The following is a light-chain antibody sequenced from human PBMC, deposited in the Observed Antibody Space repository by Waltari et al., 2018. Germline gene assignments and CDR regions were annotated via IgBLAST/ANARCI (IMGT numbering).Light chain of an antibody. CDR2: GAS. CDR1: QNIDTR. CDR3: QQYLQWPPAIT. Sequence: ILLTQSPATLSVSPGERATLPCRARQNIDTRLAWYPHKPGQAPRLLIYGASTRAADIPARFSGSGFGTDFSLTINSLQSEDFAVYYCQQYLQWPPAITFGPGTRLDFK. V-gene: IGKV3-15*01. J-gene: IGKJ5*01.